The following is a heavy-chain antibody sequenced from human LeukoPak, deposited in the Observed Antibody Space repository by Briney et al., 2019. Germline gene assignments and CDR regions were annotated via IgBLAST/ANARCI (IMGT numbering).Heavy chain of an antibody. Sequence: GASVTVSFKVSGYTLTELSMHWVRQAPGKGLEWMGGFDPEDGETIYAQKFQGRVTMTEDTSTDTAYMELSSLRSEDTAVYYCATESPRRQYYYDPNWFDPWGQGTLVTVSS. CDR3: ATESPRRQYYYDPNWFDP. J-gene: IGHJ5*02. V-gene: IGHV1-24*01. D-gene: IGHD3-22*01. CDR2: FDPEDGET. CDR1: GYTLTELS.